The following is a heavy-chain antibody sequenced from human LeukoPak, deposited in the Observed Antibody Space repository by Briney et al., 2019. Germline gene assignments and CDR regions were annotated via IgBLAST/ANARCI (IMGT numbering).Heavy chain of an antibody. V-gene: IGHV4-39*01. CDR2: IYYSGST. J-gene: IGHJ4*02. D-gene: IGHD6-19*01. Sequence: SETLSLTCTVSGGSISSSSYYWGWIRQPPGKGLEWIGGIYYSGSTYYNPSLKSRVTISVDTSKNQFSLKLSSVTAADTAVYYCARHKFSGCLDYWGQGTLVTVSS. CDR1: GGSISSSSYY. CDR3: ARHKFSGCLDY.